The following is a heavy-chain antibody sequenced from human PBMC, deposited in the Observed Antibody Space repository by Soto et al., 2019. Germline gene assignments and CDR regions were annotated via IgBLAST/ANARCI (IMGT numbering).Heavy chain of an antibody. D-gene: IGHD6-13*01. Sequence: EVQLLGSGGGLVQPGGSLRLSCAASGFTFSRYAMSWVRQAPGKGLEWVSALSGSGVSTYYADSVKGRFTISRDNSKNTLYLQMNSLRAEDTAVYYCAKEHHYSSSWSEFDYWGQGTLVTVSS. CDR1: GFTFSRYA. J-gene: IGHJ4*02. CDR3: AKEHHYSSSWSEFDY. V-gene: IGHV3-23*01. CDR2: LSGSGVST.